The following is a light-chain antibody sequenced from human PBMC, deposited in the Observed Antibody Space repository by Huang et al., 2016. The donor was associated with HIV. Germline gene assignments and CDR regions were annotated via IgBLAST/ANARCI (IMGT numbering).Light chain of an antibody. CDR2: GAS. Sequence: EIVLTQSPGTLSLSPGERATLSCRASQSVSNNYLAWYQQKPGQAPRLLIYGASSRATGIPDRFSGSGSGTCFTLTISRLEPEDFAVYFCQQYGTLLTFGGGTKVEI. CDR1: QSVSNNY. J-gene: IGKJ4*01. V-gene: IGKV3-20*01. CDR3: QQYGTLLT.